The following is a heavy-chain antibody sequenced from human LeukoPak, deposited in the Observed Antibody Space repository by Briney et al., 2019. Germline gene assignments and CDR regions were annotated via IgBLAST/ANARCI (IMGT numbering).Heavy chain of an antibody. V-gene: IGHV3-11*01. CDR2: ISSSGSTI. J-gene: IGHJ4*02. D-gene: IGHD3-22*01. CDR1: GFTFSDYY. Sequence: GGSLRLSCAASGFTFSDYYMSWIRQAPGKGLEWVSYISSSGSTIYYADSVKGRFTISRDNAKNSLYLQMSSLRAEDTAVYYCARESVSGYYPFESWGQGTLVTVSS. CDR3: ARESVSGYYPFES.